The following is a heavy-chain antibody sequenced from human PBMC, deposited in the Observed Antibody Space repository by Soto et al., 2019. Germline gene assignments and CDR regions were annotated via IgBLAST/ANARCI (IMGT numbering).Heavy chain of an antibody. J-gene: IGHJ4*02. CDR1: GGSFGNFA. CDR2: IIPLFGTR. CDR3: ARGRYKDNFGTYYFDY. Sequence: GASVKVSCKASGGSFGNFAISWVRQAPGQGLEWMGGIIPLFGTRNYAQNFQGRVTITADESMSTAYMELSSLRSEDTAVYYCARGRYKDNFGTYYFDYWGQGALVTVSS. D-gene: IGHD1-1*01. V-gene: IGHV1-69*13.